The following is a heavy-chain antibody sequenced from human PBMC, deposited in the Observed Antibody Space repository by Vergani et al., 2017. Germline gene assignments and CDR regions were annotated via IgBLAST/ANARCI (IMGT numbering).Heavy chain of an antibody. CDR2: ISSSSSTI. V-gene: IGHV3-48*04. Sequence: EVQLVESGGGLVQPGGSLRLSCAASGFTFSSYSMNWVRQAPGKGLEWVSYISSSSSTIYYADSVKGRFTISRDNAKNSLYLQMNSLRAEDTAVYYCAREGLAGTGPKFNYYANYYYYYYMDVWGQGTTVTVSS. D-gene: IGHD1-7*01. J-gene: IGHJ6*03. CDR1: GFTFSSYS. CDR3: AREGLAGTGPKFNYYANYYYYYYMDV.